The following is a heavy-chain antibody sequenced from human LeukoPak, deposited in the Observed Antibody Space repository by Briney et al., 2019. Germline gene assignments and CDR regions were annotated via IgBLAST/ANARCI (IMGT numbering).Heavy chain of an antibody. D-gene: IGHD3-10*01. Sequence: GASVKVSCKASGYTFTGYYMHWGRQAPGQGLEWVGRINTNRGGTNYAQKFHGRVTMTRDTSISTAYMELSRLRSDDTAVYYCARRPGSGELLTVGNWFDPWGQGTLVTVSS. V-gene: IGHV1-2*06. CDR2: INTNRGGT. CDR1: GYTFTGYY. CDR3: ARRPGSGELLTVGNWFDP. J-gene: IGHJ5*02.